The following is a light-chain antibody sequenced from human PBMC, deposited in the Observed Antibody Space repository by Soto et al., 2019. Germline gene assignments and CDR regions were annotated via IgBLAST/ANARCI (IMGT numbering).Light chain of an antibody. Sequence: QSVLTQPASVSGSPGQSITISCTGTSSDVGGYNYVSWYQQHPGKAPKLMIYDVSNQPSGVSNRFSGSKSGNTASLTISGLQAEDEADYYCSSYTSSSTPLFGGGTKLTVL. CDR1: SSDVGGYNY. CDR3: SSYTSSSTPL. V-gene: IGLV2-14*01. J-gene: IGLJ2*01. CDR2: DVS.